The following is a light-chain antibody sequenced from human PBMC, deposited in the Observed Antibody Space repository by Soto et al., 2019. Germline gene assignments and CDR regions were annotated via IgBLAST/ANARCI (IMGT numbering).Light chain of an antibody. CDR2: EVN. J-gene: IGLJ3*02. CDR3: STYPSTKWV. Sequence: QSALTQPASVSGSPGQSIAISCTGISSDIGNYVSWYQHHPGKAPKLMIYEVNNRPSGVSNRFSGSKSGNTASLTISGLQAEDQADYYCSTYPSTKWVFGGGTQLTFL. CDR1: SSDIGNY. V-gene: IGLV2-14*01.